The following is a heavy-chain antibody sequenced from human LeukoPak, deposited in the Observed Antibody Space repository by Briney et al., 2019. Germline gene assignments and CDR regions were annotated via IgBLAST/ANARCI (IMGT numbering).Heavy chain of an antibody. D-gene: IGHD2-8*02. CDR1: GFTFSTFA. CDR2: IFPSGGEI. J-gene: IGHJ4*02. CDR3: ATYRQVLLPFES. V-gene: IGHV3-23*01. Sequence: GGSLRLSCAASGFTFSTFAMIWVRQPPGKGLEWVSSIFPSGGEIRYADSVRGRFTISRDNSKSTLSLQMNSLRAEDTAIYYCATYRQVLLPFESWGQGTLVTVSS.